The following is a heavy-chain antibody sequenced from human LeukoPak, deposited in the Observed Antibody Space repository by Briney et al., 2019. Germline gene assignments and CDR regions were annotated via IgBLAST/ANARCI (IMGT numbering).Heavy chain of an antibody. J-gene: IGHJ4*02. CDR2: VNGNGGST. CDR3: AKSLYGGCDY. Sequence: GGSLRLSYAASGFTFSTYAMSWVRQAPGKGLEWVSGVNGNGGSTSYADSVKGRFTISRDNSKNTVYLQMNSLRVEDTAVYYCAKSLYGGCDYWGQGTVVTVSS. CDR1: GFTFSTYA. D-gene: IGHD3-16*02. V-gene: IGHV3-23*01.